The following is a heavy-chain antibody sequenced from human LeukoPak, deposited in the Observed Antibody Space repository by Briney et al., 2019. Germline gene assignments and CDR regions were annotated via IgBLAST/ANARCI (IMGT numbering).Heavy chain of an antibody. D-gene: IGHD2-2*01. J-gene: IGHJ3*02. CDR1: GFTFSSYA. CDR2: ISGSGGST. V-gene: IGHV3-23*01. CDR3: AKGYCSSTSCSMDAFDI. Sequence: GGSLRLSCAASGFTFSSYAMSWVRQAPGKGLEWVSAISGSGGSTYYADSVKGRFTISRDNSKNTLYLQMNSLRAEDTAVYYCAKGYCSSTSCSMDAFDIWGQGTMVTVSS.